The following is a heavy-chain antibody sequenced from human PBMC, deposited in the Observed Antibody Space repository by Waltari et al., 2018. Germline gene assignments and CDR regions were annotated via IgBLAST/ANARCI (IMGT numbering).Heavy chain of an antibody. V-gene: IGHV3-49*03. J-gene: IGHJ4*02. Sequence: EVQLVESGGGLVQPGRSLTLSGTASGFIFRDHAVSWFRQAPGKGLEWVGFIKSKAYGATTENAASVKGRFIISRDDSKSIAYLQMDSLKTEDTAVYYCARDRWYFDSWGQGTLVTVSS. CDR3: ARDRWYFDS. CDR2: IKSKAYGATT. D-gene: IGHD2-15*01. CDR1: GFIFRDHA.